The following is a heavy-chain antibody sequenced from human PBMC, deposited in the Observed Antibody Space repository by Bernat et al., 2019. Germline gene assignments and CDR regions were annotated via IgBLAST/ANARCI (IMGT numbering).Heavy chain of an antibody. V-gene: IGHV1-3*01. D-gene: IGHD3-3*01. J-gene: IGHJ5*02. Sequence: QVQLVQSGAEVKKPGASVKVSCKASGYTFTSYAMHWVRQAPGQRLEWMGWINAGNGNTKYSQKFQGRVTITRDTSASTAYMELSSLSSEDTAVYYCARHERRYDLGPSWFDPWGQGTLVTVSS. CDR2: INAGNGNT. CDR1: GYTFTSYA. CDR3: ARHERRYDLGPSWFDP.